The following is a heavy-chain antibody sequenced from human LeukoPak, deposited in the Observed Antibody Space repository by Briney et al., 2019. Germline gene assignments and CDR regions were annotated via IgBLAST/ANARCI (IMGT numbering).Heavy chain of an antibody. V-gene: IGHV3-64*01. D-gene: IGHD6-6*01. CDR2: ISSNGGST. J-gene: IGHJ6*03. Sequence: PGGSLRLSCAASGVTFSSYAMHWGRQAPGKGLEYVSAISSNGGSTYYANSVKCRVTISRDNSTNTLYLQMGSLRAEDMAVYYCARPRSSYYYMDVWGKGTTVTVSS. CDR3: ARPRSSYYYMDV. CDR1: GVTFSSYA.